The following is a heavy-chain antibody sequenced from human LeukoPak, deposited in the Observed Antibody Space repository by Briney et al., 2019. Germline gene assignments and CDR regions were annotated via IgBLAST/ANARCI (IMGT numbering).Heavy chain of an antibody. D-gene: IGHD3-22*01. Sequence: GGSLRLSCAASGFTFDDYAMHWVRQAPGKGLECVSLISGDGGSTYYADSVRGRFTISRDNSKNSLYLQMNSLRTEDTALYYCAKDENSGYPLDYWGQGTLVTVSS. CDR2: ISGDGGST. CDR3: AKDENSGYPLDY. CDR1: GFTFDDYA. J-gene: IGHJ4*02. V-gene: IGHV3-43*02.